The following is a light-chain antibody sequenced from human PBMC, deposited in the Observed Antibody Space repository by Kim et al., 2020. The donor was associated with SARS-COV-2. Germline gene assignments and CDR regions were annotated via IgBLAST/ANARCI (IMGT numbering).Light chain of an antibody. CDR2: DAS. V-gene: IGKV3-11*01. J-gene: IGKJ4*01. CDR3: QQRSSWPFT. Sequence: VSPGERATTSCRASQSVSRSLAWYQQKPGQAPRLLMFDASSRATNIPARFSGSGSGTDFTLTISSLEPEDFAVYYCQQRSSWPFTFGGGTKVDIK. CDR1: QSVSRS.